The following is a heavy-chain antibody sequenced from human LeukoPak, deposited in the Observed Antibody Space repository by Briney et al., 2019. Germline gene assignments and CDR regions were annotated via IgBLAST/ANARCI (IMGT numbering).Heavy chain of an antibody. D-gene: IGHD3-16*01. J-gene: IGHJ4*02. CDR3: ARGRGEDY. Sequence: GGSLRLSCAASGFTFSSYWMTWVRQAPGKGVEWVANIKQDGGDKYYVDSVKGRFTISRDNAKNSLYLQMNSLRAGDTAVYYCARGRGEDYWGQGTLVTVSS. V-gene: IGHV3-7*04. CDR2: IKQDGGDK. CDR1: GFTFSSYW.